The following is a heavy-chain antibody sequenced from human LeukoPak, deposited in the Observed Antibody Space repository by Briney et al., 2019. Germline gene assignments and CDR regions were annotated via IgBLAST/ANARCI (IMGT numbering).Heavy chain of an antibody. CDR1: GYSFTSYW. CDR2: IYPGDSDT. J-gene: IGHJ6*03. Sequence: GESLKISCKGSGYSFTSYWIGWVRQMPGKGLEWMGIIYPGDSDTRYSPSFQGQVTISADKSISTAYLQWSSLKASDTAMYYCARRLWQPVSSDYDILTGYYRATYYYYYMDVWGKGTTVTVSS. D-gene: IGHD3-9*01. CDR3: ARRLWQPVSSDYDILTGYYRATYYYYYMDV. V-gene: IGHV5-51*01.